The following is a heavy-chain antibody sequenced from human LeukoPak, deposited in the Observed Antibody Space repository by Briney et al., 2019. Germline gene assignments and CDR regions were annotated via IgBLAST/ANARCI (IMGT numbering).Heavy chain of an antibody. J-gene: IGHJ4*02. CDR3: ERGDSDDTSGYYTDYFYF. CDR2: IWYDGSNK. V-gene: IGHV3-33*01. CDR1: TSTFTTYG. D-gene: IGHD3-22*01. Sequence: PGRSLRLSWPAATSTFTTYGMDWDSQAPGKGLEWVAVIWYDGSNKYYADSVKGRFTISRDNSKNTLYLQMNSLRADDTAVYYCERGDSDDTSGYYTDYFYFWGQGTLVTVSS.